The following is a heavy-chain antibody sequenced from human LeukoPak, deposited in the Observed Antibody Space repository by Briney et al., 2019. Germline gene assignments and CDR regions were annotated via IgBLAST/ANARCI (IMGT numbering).Heavy chain of an antibody. J-gene: IGHJ6*02. Sequence: GESLKISCKGSGYSFTSYWIGWVRQMPGKGLEWMGIIYPSDSNTKYSPSFQGQVTISADKSISTAYLQWSGLKAADTAMYYCARLDSSGYYYYGMDVWGQGTTVTVSS. CDR1: GYSFTSYW. CDR2: IYPSDSNT. D-gene: IGHD3-22*01. V-gene: IGHV5-51*01. CDR3: ARLDSSGYYYYGMDV.